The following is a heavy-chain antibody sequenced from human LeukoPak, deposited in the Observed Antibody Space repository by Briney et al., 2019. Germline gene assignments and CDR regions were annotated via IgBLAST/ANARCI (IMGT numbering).Heavy chain of an antibody. J-gene: IGHJ4*02. D-gene: IGHD2-2*02. CDR2: IYHSGST. Sequence: SETLSLTCTVSGGSISGYYWTWIRQPPGKGLEWIGYIYHSGSTYYNPSLKSRVTISVDRSKNQFSLKLSSVTAADTAVYYCARDRGYCSSTSCYKISGGFDYWGQGTLVTVSS. V-gene: IGHV4-59*12. CDR3: ARDRGYCSSTSCYKISGGFDY. CDR1: GGSISGYY.